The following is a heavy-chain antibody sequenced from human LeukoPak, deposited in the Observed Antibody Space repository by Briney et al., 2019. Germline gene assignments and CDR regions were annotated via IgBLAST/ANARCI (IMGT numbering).Heavy chain of an antibody. CDR1: AFTLSSDW. CDR2: IEPDGGEK. J-gene: IGHJ4*02. CDR3: AIDKSWNFPL. D-gene: IGHD1-7*01. Sequence: PGGSLRLSCAASAFTLSSDWMTWVRQAPGKGLEWVATIEPDGGEKYYVDSLKGRFTISRDNARNSLYLQMNSLRVEDTAVYYCAIDKSWNFPLWGQGTLVTVSS. V-gene: IGHV3-7*01.